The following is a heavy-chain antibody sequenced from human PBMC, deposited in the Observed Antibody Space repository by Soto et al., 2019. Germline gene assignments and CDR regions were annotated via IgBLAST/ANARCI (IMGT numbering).Heavy chain of an antibody. Sequence: PGGSLRLSCAASGVTFSSYAMSWVRQAPGKGLEWVSAISGSGGSTYYADSVKGRFTISRDNSKNSLYLQMNSLRAEDTAVYYCARSTTVTSPSDYWGQGTLVTVSS. D-gene: IGHD4-17*01. J-gene: IGHJ4*02. CDR1: GVTFSSYA. V-gene: IGHV3-23*01. CDR3: ARSTTVTSPSDY. CDR2: ISGSGGST.